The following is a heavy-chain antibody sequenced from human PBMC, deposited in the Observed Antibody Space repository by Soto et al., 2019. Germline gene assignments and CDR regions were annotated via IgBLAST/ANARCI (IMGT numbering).Heavy chain of an antibody. D-gene: IGHD3-3*01. J-gene: IGHJ6*02. Sequence: ASVKVSCKASGYTFTSYAMKWVRQAPGQGLEWMGWINTNTGNPTYAQGFTGRFVFSLDTSVSTAYLQICSLKAEDTAVYYCARDGLDYDFWSGYYSDYYYYGIDVWGQGTTVTVSS. CDR1: GYTFTSYA. V-gene: IGHV7-4-1*01. CDR3: ARDGLDYDFWSGYYSDYYYYGIDV. CDR2: INTNTGNP.